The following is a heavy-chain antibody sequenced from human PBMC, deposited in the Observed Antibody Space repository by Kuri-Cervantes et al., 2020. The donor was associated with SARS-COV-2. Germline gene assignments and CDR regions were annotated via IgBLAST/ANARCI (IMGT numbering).Heavy chain of an antibody. CDR1: GYTFTSYY. CDR3: ASESGTTINYGMNV. CDR2: FDPEDCET. J-gene: IGHJ6*02. Sequence: ASVKVSCKASGYTFTSYYMHWVRQAPGQGLEWMGGFDPEDCETIYAQKFQGRVTMTEDTSTDTAYMELSSLRSEDTAVYYCASESGTTINYGMNVWGQGTTVTVSS. D-gene: IGHD1-1*01. V-gene: IGHV1-24*01.